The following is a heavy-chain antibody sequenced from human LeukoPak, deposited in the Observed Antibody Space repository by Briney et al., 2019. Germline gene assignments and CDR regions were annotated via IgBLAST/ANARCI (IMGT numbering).Heavy chain of an antibody. CDR1: GFTFSSYG. Sequence: GGSLRLSCAASGFTFSSYGMHWVRQAPGKGLEWVANIKEDGSEKYYVDSVKGRCTISRDNAKNSLYLQMNSLRAEDTAVYYCARQQPFGVVFISFDYWGQGTLVTVSS. J-gene: IGHJ4*02. V-gene: IGHV3-7*01. CDR2: IKEDGSEK. D-gene: IGHD3-3*01. CDR3: ARQQPFGVVFISFDY.